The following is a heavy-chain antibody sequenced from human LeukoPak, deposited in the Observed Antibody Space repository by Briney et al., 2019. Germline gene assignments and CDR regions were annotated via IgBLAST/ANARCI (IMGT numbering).Heavy chain of an antibody. D-gene: IGHD6-13*01. CDR1: GFTFSSYA. Sequence: GGSLRLSCAASGFTFSSYAMSWVRQAPGKGLEWVSTISGSGGSTYYADSVKGRFTISRDNSKNTLYLQMNSLRAEDTAVYYCARGSSGYSSSWYYFDYWGQGTLVTVSS. V-gene: IGHV3-23*01. CDR3: ARGSSGYSSSWYYFDY. CDR2: ISGSGGST. J-gene: IGHJ4*02.